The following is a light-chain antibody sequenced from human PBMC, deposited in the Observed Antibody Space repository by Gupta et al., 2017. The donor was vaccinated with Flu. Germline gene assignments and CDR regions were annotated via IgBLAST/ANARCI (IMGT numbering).Light chain of an antibody. Sequence: SLSASVGDRVTITCQANQDISNYLNWYQQKPGKAPKLLIYDASNLETGAPSRFSGSGSGTDFTFTISSLQPEDIATYYCQQYDNLPPVFTFGPGTKVDIK. CDR2: DAS. CDR3: QQYDNLPPVFT. CDR1: QDISNY. J-gene: IGKJ3*01. V-gene: IGKV1-33*01.